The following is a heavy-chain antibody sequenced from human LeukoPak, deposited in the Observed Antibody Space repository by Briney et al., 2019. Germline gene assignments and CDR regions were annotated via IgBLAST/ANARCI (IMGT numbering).Heavy chain of an antibody. CDR1: GGTFSSYA. CDR3: ARAAAPLDC. Sequence: ASVKVSCKASGGTFSSYAISWVRQAPGQGLEWMGWISAYNGNTNYAQKLQGRVTMTTDASTSTAYMELRSLRSDDTAVYYCARAAAPLDCWGQGTLVTVSS. CDR2: ISAYNGNT. J-gene: IGHJ4*02. V-gene: IGHV1-18*01. D-gene: IGHD6-13*01.